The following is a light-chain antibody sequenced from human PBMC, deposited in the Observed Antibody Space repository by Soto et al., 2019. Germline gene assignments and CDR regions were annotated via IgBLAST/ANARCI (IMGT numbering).Light chain of an antibody. CDR1: QGSRND. CDR2: GAS. Sequence: AIQMTQSPSSLSASVGDRVTITCRASQGSRNDLGWYQQKPGKAPKLLIYGASSLQSDVPSRFSGNGSSTDFTLNISSLQPEDFATYYCLRDDSYPLTFDGGTKAEIK. V-gene: IGKV1-6*01. J-gene: IGKJ4*01. CDR3: LRDDSYPLT.